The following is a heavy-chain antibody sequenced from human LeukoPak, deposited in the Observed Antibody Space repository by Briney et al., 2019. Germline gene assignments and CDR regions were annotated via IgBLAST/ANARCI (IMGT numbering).Heavy chain of an antibody. V-gene: IGHV3-30-3*01. D-gene: IGHD1-26*01. CDR1: GLSLSNYP. Sequence: GGSLRLSCEASGLSLSNYPTHWVRQAPGKGLEWVAVISYDGSNKYYADSVKGRFTISRDNSKNTLYLQMNSLRAEDTAVYYCARLREPYEYYYYGMDVWGQGTTVTVSS. CDR2: ISYDGSNK. J-gene: IGHJ6*02. CDR3: ARLREPYEYYYYGMDV.